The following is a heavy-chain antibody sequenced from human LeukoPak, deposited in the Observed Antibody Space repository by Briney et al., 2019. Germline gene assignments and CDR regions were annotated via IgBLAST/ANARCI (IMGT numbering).Heavy chain of an antibody. CDR2: LYSGSDT. Sequence: GGSLRLSCAASGFTFSNYAMHWVRQAPGKGLEWVSILYSGSDTYYADSVKGRFTISRDSSKNILSLQMNNLRAEDTAVYYCARVGDHFHWYLDLWGRGTLVTVSS. V-gene: IGHV3-53*01. J-gene: IGHJ2*01. CDR3: ARVGDHFHWYLDL. D-gene: IGHD3-10*01. CDR1: GFTFSNYA.